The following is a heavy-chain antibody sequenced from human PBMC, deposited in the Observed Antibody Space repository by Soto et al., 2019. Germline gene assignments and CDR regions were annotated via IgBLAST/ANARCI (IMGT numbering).Heavy chain of an antibody. J-gene: IGHJ4*02. V-gene: IGHV3-48*01. D-gene: IGHD3-3*01. CDR1: GFRFSDYS. CDR3: ARDYNDFWSGHLDY. Sequence: PGGSLRLSCAASGFRFSDYSMNWVRQAPGRGLEWVSYISSSSFTIHCADSVEGRFAISRDNAKNSLYLQMNSLRVEDTAVYYCARDYNDFWSGHLDYWGQGALVTVSS. CDR2: ISSSSFTI.